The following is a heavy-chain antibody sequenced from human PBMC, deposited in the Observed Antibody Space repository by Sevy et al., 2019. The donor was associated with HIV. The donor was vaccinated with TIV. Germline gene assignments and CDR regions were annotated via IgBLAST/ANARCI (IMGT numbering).Heavy chain of an antibody. CDR3: AKDSRVYSSSHFDY. CDR1: GFSFSTYW. J-gene: IGHJ4*02. D-gene: IGHD6-13*01. Sequence: GGSLRLSCAASGFSFSTYWMTWVRQAPGKGLEWVATMNQDGTERDYVDSVKGRFTISRDNAKNSLYLQMNSLRAEDTAVYYCAKDSRVYSSSHFDYWGQGTLVTVSS. CDR2: MNQDGTER. V-gene: IGHV3-7*01.